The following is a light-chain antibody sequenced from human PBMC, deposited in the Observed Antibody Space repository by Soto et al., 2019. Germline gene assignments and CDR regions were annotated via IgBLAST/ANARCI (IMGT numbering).Light chain of an antibody. V-gene: IGLV1-44*01. Sequence: QSVVTQPPSVSGTPGQGVIISCSNVGRHEVSWYQQVPGMAPKLLIHTTSQRPSGVPDRFSASKSGTSASVAIRGLQSDDEADYFCSSWDASLSGVVFGRGTKVTVL. CDR2: TTS. CDR1: NVGRHE. J-gene: IGLJ1*01. CDR3: SSWDASLSGVV.